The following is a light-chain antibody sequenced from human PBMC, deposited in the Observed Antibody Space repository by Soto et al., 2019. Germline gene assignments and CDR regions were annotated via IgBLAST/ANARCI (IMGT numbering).Light chain of an antibody. J-gene: IGKJ5*01. Sequence: EIVLTQSPGTLSLSPGERATLSCRASQTVSSSFLAWYQQTPGQAPRLLIYAASSRATGIPDRFSGSGSGTDCTLTISRLEPEDFAVYYCQLYSRSPRQITFGQGTRLEI. CDR1: QTVSSSF. CDR2: AAS. V-gene: IGKV3-20*01. CDR3: QLYSRSPRQIT.